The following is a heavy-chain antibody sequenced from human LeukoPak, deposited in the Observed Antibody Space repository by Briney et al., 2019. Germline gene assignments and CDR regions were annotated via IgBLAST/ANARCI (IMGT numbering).Heavy chain of an antibody. Sequence: KPSETLSLTCAVYGGSFSGYYWSWIRQPPGKGLEWIGEINHSGSTNYNPSLKSRVTISVDTSKNQFSLKLSSVTAADTAVYYCARGDWFGELVEDWGQGTLVTVSS. D-gene: IGHD3-10*01. J-gene: IGHJ4*02. CDR3: ARGDWFGELVED. V-gene: IGHV4-34*01. CDR2: INHSGST. CDR1: GGSFSGYY.